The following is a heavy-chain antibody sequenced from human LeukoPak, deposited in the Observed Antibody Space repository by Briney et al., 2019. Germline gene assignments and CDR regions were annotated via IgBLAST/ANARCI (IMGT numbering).Heavy chain of an antibody. D-gene: IGHD2-21*01. CDR2: IWSDATNA. J-gene: IGHJ4*02. CDR3: ARDYSWVLDS. CDR1: GSTFIDYG. V-gene: IGHV3-33*01. Sequence: PGGSLRLSCAASGSTFIDYGMHWVRQAPGKGLEWVAIIWSDATNAYYADSVKGRFTISRDNSKNTVSLQMNSLRAEDTAVYYCARDYSWVLDSWGQGTLVTVSS.